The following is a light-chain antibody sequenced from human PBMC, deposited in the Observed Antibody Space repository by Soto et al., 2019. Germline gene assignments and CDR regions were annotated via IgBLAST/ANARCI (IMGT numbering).Light chain of an antibody. J-gene: IGLJ1*01. CDR3: QLWDSSSHQPYV. Sequence: SYELTQPPSMSVAPGQTARITCGGYDIESKSVHWYQQKPGQAPVLVVYDDNDRPSGIPERFSGSNSGNTATLTISRVEAGDEADYFCQLWDSSSHQPYVFGAGTKVTVL. CDR2: DDN. V-gene: IGLV3-21*02. CDR1: DIESKS.